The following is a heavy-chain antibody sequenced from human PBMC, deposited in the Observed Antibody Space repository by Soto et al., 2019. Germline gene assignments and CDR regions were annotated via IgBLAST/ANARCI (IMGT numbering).Heavy chain of an antibody. CDR2: IRSKANNYAT. D-gene: IGHD3-16*01. J-gene: IGHJ4*02. V-gene: IGHV3-73*01. CDR3: SSIVEMIPR. Sequence: PVGSLRLSCAASGFTFSGSSLHWVRQASGKGLEWVARIRSKANNYATAYGASVRGRFTLSRDDSKNTAYLQMNSLKTEDTAVYYCSSIVEMIPRWGQETLVTVSS. CDR1: GFTFSGSS.